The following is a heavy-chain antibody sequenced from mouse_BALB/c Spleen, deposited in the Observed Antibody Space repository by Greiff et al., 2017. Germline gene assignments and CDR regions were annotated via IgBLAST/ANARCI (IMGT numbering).Heavy chain of an antibody. D-gene: IGHD1-2*01. J-gene: IGHJ3*01. CDR3: ARGSTAAWFAY. CDR2: INPSSGYT. Sequence: VQLQESGAELARPGASVKMSCKASGYTFTSYTMHWVKQRPGQGLEWIGYINPSSGYTNYNPKFKDKATLTADKSSSTAYMQLSSLTSEDSAVYYCARGSTAAWFAYGGQGTLVTVSA. CDR1: GYTFTSYT. V-gene: IGHV1-4*01.